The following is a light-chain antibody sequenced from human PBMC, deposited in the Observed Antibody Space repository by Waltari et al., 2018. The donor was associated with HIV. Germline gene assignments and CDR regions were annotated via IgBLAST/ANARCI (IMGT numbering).Light chain of an antibody. CDR2: EVS. V-gene: IGLV2-8*01. Sequence: QSALTQPPSASGSPGQSVTISCPGTSSDVGGYTYVSWYHQHPGKAPKLMIYEVSKRTSGVPDRFSGSKSGNTASLTVSGLQAEDEADYYCSSYAGSNNFVVFGGGTKLTVL. CDR1: SSDVGGYTY. J-gene: IGLJ2*01. CDR3: SSYAGSNNFVV.